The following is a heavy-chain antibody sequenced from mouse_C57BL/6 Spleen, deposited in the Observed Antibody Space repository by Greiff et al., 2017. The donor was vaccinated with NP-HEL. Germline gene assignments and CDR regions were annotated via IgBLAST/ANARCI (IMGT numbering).Heavy chain of an antibody. CDR3: TDGYYWYFDV. CDR1: GFNIKDDY. J-gene: IGHJ1*03. CDR2: IDPENGDT. V-gene: IGHV14-4*01. D-gene: IGHD2-3*01. Sequence: EVQLQQSGAELVRPGASVKLSCTASGFNIKDDYMHWVKQRPEQGLEWIGWIDPENGDTEYASKFQGKATITADTSSNTAYLQLSSLTSEDTAVYYCTDGYYWYFDVWGTGTTVTVSS.